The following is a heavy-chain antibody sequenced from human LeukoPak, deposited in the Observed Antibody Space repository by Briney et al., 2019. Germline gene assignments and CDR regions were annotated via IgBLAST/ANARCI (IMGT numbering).Heavy chain of an antibody. CDR3: ARDIPEAGATRGHDAFDI. CDR2: ISSSSSYI. CDR1: GFTFSSYS. J-gene: IGHJ3*02. D-gene: IGHD1-26*01. Sequence: PGGSLRLSCAASGFTFSSYSMNWVRQAPGKGLEWVSSISSSSSYIYYADSVKGRFTISRDNAKNSLYLQMNSLRAEDTAVYYCARDIPEAGATRGHDAFDIWGQGTMVTVSS. V-gene: IGHV3-21*01.